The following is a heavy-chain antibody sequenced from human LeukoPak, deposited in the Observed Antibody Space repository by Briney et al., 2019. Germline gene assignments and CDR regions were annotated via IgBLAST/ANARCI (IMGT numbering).Heavy chain of an antibody. CDR3: ATDQGYYYYYGMDV. Sequence: ASVTVSCKVSGYTLTELSMHWVRQAPGKGLEWMGGFDPEDGETIYAQKFQGRVTMTEDTSTDTAYMELSSLRSEDTAVYCCATDQGYYYYYGMDVWGQGTTVTVSS. V-gene: IGHV1-24*01. J-gene: IGHJ6*02. CDR1: GYTLTELS. CDR2: FDPEDGET.